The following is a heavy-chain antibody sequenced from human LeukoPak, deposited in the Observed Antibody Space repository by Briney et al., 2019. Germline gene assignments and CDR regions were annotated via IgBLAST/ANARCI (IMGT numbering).Heavy chain of an antibody. J-gene: IGHJ4*02. CDR3: ARERAGIWDSFDY. Sequence: GGSLRLSCAASGFTFSSYGMSWVRQAPGKGLEWVSVISGNGGRTYSADSVKGRFTISRDNSKNTVYLQMNSPRAEDTAVYYCARERAGIWDSFDYWGQGTLVTVSS. V-gene: IGHV3-23*01. CDR2: ISGNGGRT. CDR1: GFTFSSYG. D-gene: IGHD3-10*01.